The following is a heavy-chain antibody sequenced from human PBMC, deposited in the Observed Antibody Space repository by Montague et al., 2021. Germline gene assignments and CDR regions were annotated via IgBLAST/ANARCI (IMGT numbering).Heavy chain of an antibody. CDR2: IYHGTT. CDR3: AVGSESAWELLHH. Sequence: SETLSLTCTVSGDSISSKYFWSWVRQPLGKGLEWIGEIYHGTTSYSPSLKGRLTVSTDTSKNQFSPKLSSVTAADTAIYYCAVGSESAWELLHHWGQGILVTVSS. D-gene: IGHD1-26*01. V-gene: IGHV4-4*02. J-gene: IGHJ5*02. CDR1: GDSISSKYF.